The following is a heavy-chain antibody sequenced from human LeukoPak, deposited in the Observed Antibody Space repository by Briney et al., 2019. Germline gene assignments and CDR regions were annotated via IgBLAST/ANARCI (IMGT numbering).Heavy chain of an antibody. D-gene: IGHD6-13*01. CDR2: ISGSGGST. J-gene: IGHJ6*02. CDR3: AKFSGSPRDYYYGMDV. V-gene: IGHV3-23*01. CDR1: GFTFSSYA. Sequence: PGGSLRLSCAASGFTFSSYAMSWVRQAPGKGLEWVSAISGSGGSTYYADSVKGRFTISRDNSKNTLYLQMNSLRAEDTAVYYCAKFSGSPRDYYYGMDVWGQGTTVTVSS.